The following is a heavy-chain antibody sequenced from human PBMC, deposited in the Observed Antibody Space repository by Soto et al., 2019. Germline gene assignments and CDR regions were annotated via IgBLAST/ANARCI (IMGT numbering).Heavy chain of an antibody. CDR3: ARDQGSSSRASDY. J-gene: IGHJ4*02. CDR2: ISYDGSNK. CDR1: GFTFSSYA. V-gene: IGHV3-30-3*01. D-gene: IGHD6-13*01. Sequence: SLRLSCAASGFTFSSYAMHWVRQAPGKGLEWVAVISYDGSNKYYADSVKGRFTISRDNSKNTLYLQMNSLRAEDTAVYYCARDQGSSSRASDYWGQGTLVTVSS.